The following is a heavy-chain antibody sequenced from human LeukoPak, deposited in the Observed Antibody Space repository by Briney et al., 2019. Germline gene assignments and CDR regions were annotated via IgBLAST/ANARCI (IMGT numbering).Heavy chain of an antibody. CDR3: ARGRGPAFY. CDR2: IYSGGST. CDR1: GASIGSYY. Sequence: ETLSLTCTVSGASIGSYYWSWVRQAPGKGLEWVSVIYSGGSTYYADSVKGRFTISRDNSKNTLYLQMNSLRAEDTAVYYCARGRGPAFYWGQGTLVTVSS. V-gene: IGHV3-53*01. J-gene: IGHJ4*02.